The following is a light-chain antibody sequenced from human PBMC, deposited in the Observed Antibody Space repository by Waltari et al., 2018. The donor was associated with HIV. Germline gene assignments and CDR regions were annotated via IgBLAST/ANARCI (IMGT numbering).Light chain of an antibody. CDR2: GAS. Sequence: EIVLTQSPGTLSLSPGDRATLSCTTSQSVDCGHLTWYQHKPGQAPRLLIHGASDRATGVPDRFSAWGYGTNFTLAISGLETEDFAVYCQQYGGSPLFTFGPGT. V-gene: IGKV3-20*01. CDR1: QSVDCGH. CDR3: QQYGGSPLFT. J-gene: IGKJ3*01.